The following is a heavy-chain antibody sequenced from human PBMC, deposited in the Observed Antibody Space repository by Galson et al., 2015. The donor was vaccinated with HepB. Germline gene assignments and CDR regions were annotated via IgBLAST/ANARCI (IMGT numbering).Heavy chain of an antibody. D-gene: IGHD3-9*01. J-gene: IGHJ4*02. V-gene: IGHV3-48*04. CDR3: TRGRGGGDWLIDY. Sequence: SLRLSCAASGFTFSSYSMNWVRQAPGRGLEWISHISSSGGINYADSVKGRFTISRDNGKNLLHLQMNSLRAEDTAVYFCTRGRGGGDWLIDYWGQGTLVTVSS. CDR1: GFTFSSYS. CDR2: ISSSGGI.